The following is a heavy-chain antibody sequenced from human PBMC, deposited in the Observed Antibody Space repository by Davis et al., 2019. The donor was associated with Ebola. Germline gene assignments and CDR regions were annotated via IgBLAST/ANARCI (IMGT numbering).Heavy chain of an antibody. CDR1: GYSFTSYW. CDR2: IYPGDSDT. CDR3: ARLQVRAQIPGIAVAGRFDP. V-gene: IGHV5-51*01. J-gene: IGHJ5*02. D-gene: IGHD6-19*01. Sequence: PGGSLRLSCKGSGYSFTSYWIGWVRQMPGKGLEWMGIIYPGDSDTRYSPSFQGQVTISADKSISTAYLQWSSLKASDTAMYYCARLQVRAQIPGIAVAGRFDPWGQGTLVTVSS.